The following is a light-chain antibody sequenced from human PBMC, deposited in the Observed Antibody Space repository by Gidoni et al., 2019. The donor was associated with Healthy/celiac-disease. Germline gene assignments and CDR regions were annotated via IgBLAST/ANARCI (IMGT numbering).Light chain of an antibody. CDR3: QRYDNPPPRT. J-gene: IGKJ1*01. CDR2: DAS. CDR1: QDISNY. Sequence: DIQTTQSPSSLSASVGDRVTITCQASQDISNYLNWYQQKPGKAPKLLIYDASNLETGVPSRFSGSGSGTDFTFTISSLQPEDIATYYCQRYDNPPPRTFGQGTKVEIK. V-gene: IGKV1-33*01.